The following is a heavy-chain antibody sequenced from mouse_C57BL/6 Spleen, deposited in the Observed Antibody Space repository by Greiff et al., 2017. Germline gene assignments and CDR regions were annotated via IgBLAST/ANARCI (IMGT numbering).Heavy chain of an antibody. Sequence: VKLQQSGPELVKPGASVKISCKASGYTFTDYYINWVKQRPGQGLEWIGWIFPGSGSTYYNEKFKGKATLTVDKSASTAYMLLSSLTSEDSAVYFGARDYGSRDYARDYWGQGTSVTVSS. CDR3: ARDYGSRDYARDY. CDR2: IFPGSGST. D-gene: IGHD1-1*01. J-gene: IGHJ4*01. V-gene: IGHV1-75*01. CDR1: GYTFTDYY.